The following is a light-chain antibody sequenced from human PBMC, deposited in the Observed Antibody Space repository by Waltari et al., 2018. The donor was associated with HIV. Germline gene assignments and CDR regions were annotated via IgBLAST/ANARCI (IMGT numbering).Light chain of an antibody. V-gene: IGLV2-23*02. Sequence: QSALTQPASVSGSFGQSITISCTGTSSDVGSYNLVSWYQYHPAKAPKLCIYEVSKLPSGVSNRFSGSKAGNTASLTVSGLQAEDEAHYYCCSYARSGIPFGGGTKLTVL. J-gene: IGLJ2*01. CDR1: SSDVGSYNL. CDR2: EVS. CDR3: CSYARSGIP.